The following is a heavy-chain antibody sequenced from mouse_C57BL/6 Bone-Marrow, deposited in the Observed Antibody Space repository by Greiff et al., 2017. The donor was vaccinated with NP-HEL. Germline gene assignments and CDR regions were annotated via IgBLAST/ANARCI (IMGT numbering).Heavy chain of an antibody. CDR1: GYSFTGYY. D-gene: IGHD2-5*01. J-gene: IGHJ4*01. Sequence: VQLKESGPELVKPGASVKISCKASGYSFTGYYMNWVKQSPEKSLEWIGEINPSTGGTTYNQKFKAKATLTVDKSSSTAYMQLKSLTSEDSAVYYCVYSKFMDYWGQGTSVTVSS. CDR3: VYSKFMDY. V-gene: IGHV1-42*01. CDR2: INPSTGGT.